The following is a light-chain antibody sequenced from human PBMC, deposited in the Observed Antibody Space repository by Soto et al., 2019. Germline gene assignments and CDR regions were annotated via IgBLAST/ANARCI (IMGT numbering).Light chain of an antibody. CDR3: QQYHNWPVT. V-gene: IGKV3-15*01. CDR1: QSVSNN. J-gene: IGKJ3*01. CDR2: AAS. Sequence: EIVMTQSPATVSVSPGERATLSCRASQSVSNNLAWYQQKPGQAPRLLIYAASTRATGIQASFSGSGSGTEFTLTISSLQSEDFAVYYCQQYHNWPVTFGPGTKVDIK.